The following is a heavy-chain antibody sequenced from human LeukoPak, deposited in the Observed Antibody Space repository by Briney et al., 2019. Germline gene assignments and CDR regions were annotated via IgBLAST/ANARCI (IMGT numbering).Heavy chain of an antibody. V-gene: IGHV1-2*02. CDR1: GYTFTDYY. CDR2: INPNSGVT. CDR3: ARDRDIVGRLGSFDI. Sequence: GASVKVSCKASGYTFTDYYMHWVRQAPGQGLEWMRWINPNSGVTKYAEKFQGRVTMTRDTSISTVYMDLSRLTSDDTALYYCARDRDIVGRLGSFDIWGQGTMVTVSS. D-gene: IGHD1-26*01. J-gene: IGHJ3*02.